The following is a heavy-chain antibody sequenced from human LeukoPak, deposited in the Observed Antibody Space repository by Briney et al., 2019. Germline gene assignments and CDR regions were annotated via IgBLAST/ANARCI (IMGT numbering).Heavy chain of an antibody. Sequence: GESLKISCKVSGYRFITYWIGWVRQMPGKGLEWMGIVYPSDSDTRYSPSFQGQVTVSADKSINTAYLQWSSLKASDTAVYYCARRGSGDYFDYWGQGTLVTVSS. V-gene: IGHV5-51*01. CDR3: ARRGSGDYFDY. CDR1: GYRFITYW. D-gene: IGHD1-26*01. CDR2: VYPSDSDT. J-gene: IGHJ4*02.